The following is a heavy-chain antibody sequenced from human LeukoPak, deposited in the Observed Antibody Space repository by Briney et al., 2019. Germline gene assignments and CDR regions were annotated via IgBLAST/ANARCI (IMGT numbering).Heavy chain of an antibody. CDR2: ISGSGGST. Sequence: GGSLRLSCAASGFTFSSYGMHWVRQAPGKGLEWVSAISGSGGSTYYADSVKGRFTISRDNSKNTLYLQMNSLRAEDTAVYYCAKVATGYSSSWYPIDPWGQGTLVTVSS. J-gene: IGHJ5*02. V-gene: IGHV3-23*01. CDR1: GFTFSSYG. CDR3: AKVATGYSSSWYPIDP. D-gene: IGHD6-13*01.